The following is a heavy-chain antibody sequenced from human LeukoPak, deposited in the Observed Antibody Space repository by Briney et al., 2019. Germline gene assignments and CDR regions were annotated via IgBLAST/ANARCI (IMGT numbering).Heavy chain of an antibody. Sequence: GGSLRLSCAASGFTFKNCALSWVRQAPGKGLEWVSGFSVNGRDTYYADFVKGRFTIARDIAKNTLFLQMNSLRAEDTATYYCAKPGRTAAGLFDSWGQGTLVTVSS. V-gene: IGHV3-23*01. J-gene: IGHJ4*02. CDR2: FSVNGRDT. CDR1: GFTFKNCA. D-gene: IGHD6-13*01. CDR3: AKPGRTAAGLFDS.